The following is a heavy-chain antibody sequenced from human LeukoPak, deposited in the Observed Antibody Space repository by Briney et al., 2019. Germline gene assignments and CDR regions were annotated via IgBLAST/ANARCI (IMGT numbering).Heavy chain of an antibody. D-gene: IGHD3-10*01. V-gene: IGHV1-2*04. Sequence: ASVKVSCKASGYTFTDYYMHWVRQAPGQGFEWMGWINPNSGGTNYAQKFQGWVTMTRDTSISTAYMELSRLRSDDTAVYYCASGRPMVRGVTDLYYFDYWGQGTLVTVSS. J-gene: IGHJ4*02. CDR2: INPNSGGT. CDR1: GYTFTDYY. CDR3: ASGRPMVRGVTDLYYFDY.